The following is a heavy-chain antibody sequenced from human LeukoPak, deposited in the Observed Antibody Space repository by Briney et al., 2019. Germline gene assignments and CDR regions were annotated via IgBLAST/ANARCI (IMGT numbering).Heavy chain of an antibody. D-gene: IGHD3-10*01. CDR3: AKEYGSGMTPEY. V-gene: IGHV3-30*18. Sequence: GGSLRLSCAASGFTFSSYGMHWVRQAPGKGLEWVAVISYDGSNKYYADSVKGRFTISRDNSKNTLYLQMNSLRAEDTAVYYCAKEYGSGMTPEYWGQGTLVTVSS. CDR1: GFTFSSYG. CDR2: ISYDGSNK. J-gene: IGHJ4*02.